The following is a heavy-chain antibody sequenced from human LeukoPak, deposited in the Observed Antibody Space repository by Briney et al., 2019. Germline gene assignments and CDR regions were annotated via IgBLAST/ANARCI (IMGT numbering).Heavy chain of an antibody. CDR3: ARGGLSYYYGSASFDY. D-gene: IGHD3-10*01. CDR1: GGSISSYY. CDR2: IYYSGST. V-gene: IGHV4-59*12. J-gene: IGHJ4*02. Sequence: SETLSLTCTVSGGSISSYYWSWLRQPPGKGLEWIGYIYYSGSTNYNPSLKSRVTISVDTSKNQFSLKLSSVTAADTAVYYCARGGLSYYYGSASFDYWGQGTLVTVSS.